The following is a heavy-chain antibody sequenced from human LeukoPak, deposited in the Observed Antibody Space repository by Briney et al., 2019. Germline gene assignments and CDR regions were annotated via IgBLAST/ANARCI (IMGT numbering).Heavy chain of an antibody. V-gene: IGHV1-69*13. D-gene: IGHD6-19*01. CDR3: ARGQEEQWLAPGAAFDY. CDR1: GGTFSSYA. Sequence: GASVKVSCKASGGTFSSYAISWVRQAPGQGLEWMGGIIPIFGTANYAQKFQGRVTITADESTSTAYMELSSLRSEDTAVYYCARGQEEQWLAPGAAFDYWGQGTLVTVSS. CDR2: IIPIFGTA. J-gene: IGHJ4*02.